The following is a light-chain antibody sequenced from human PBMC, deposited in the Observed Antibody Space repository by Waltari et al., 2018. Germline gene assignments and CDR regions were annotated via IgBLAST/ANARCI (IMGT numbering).Light chain of an antibody. Sequence: QPALTQPRSVSGSPGQSVTISCTGTSSADGGYHYVSWYQHHPGKAPKLMIYDVSKRPSGVPDRFSGSKSGNTASLTISGLQAEDEADYYCCSYAGSVVFGGGTKLTVL. CDR2: DVS. J-gene: IGLJ2*01. CDR3: CSYAGSVV. CDR1: SSADGGYHY. V-gene: IGLV2-11*01.